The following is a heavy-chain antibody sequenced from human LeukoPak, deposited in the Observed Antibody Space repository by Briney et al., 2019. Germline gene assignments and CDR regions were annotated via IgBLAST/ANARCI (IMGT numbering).Heavy chain of an antibody. CDR1: GGSISSYY. CDR3: ARGEGNYFDY. CDR2: ISTSGNT. J-gene: IGHJ4*02. Sequence: SETLSLTCTVSGGSISSYYWTWIRQPAGKGLEWIGRISTSGNTNYTPSLKSRVAMSVDTSRNQFSLKLTSVTAADAAVYYCARGEGNYFDYWGQGALVTVSS. V-gene: IGHV4-4*07.